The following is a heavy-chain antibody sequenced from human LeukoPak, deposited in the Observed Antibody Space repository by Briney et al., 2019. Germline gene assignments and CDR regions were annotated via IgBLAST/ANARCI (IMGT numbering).Heavy chain of an antibody. V-gene: IGHV6-1*01. CDR1: GDSVSSNSAA. CDR3: ARGYGYGFDY. CDR2: TYYRSKWYN. J-gene: IGHJ4*02. Sequence: SQTLALTCVISGDSVSSNSAAWNWLRQSPSRGLEWLGRTYYRSKWYNDYAVYVKSRITVNPDTSKNQFSLQLNSVTPEDTAVYYCARGYGYGFDYWGQGTLVTVSS. D-gene: IGHD5-18*01.